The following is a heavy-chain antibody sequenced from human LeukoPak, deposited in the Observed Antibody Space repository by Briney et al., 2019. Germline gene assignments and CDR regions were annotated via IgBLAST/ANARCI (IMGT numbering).Heavy chain of an antibody. Sequence: PGGSLRLSCAASGFTFTKYAMNWVRQAPGKGLEWVSRISGSGSATDYADSVKGRFSISRDNSKNTLYLQMTSLRAEDTAIYYCARDSDVPGCFDYWGQGAPVTVSP. CDR3: ARDSDVPGCFDY. CDR2: ISGSGSAT. J-gene: IGHJ4*02. CDR1: GFTFTKYA. V-gene: IGHV3-23*01. D-gene: IGHD2-21*01.